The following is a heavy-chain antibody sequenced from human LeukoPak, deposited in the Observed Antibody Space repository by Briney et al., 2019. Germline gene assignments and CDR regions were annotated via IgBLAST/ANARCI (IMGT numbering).Heavy chain of an antibody. CDR2: ISGSGGST. CDR3: AKDVLRYFDWLPLDYGMDV. V-gene: IGHV3-23*01. CDR1: GFTFSSYA. Sequence: LPGGSLRLSCAASGFTFSSYAMSWVRQAPGKGLEWVSAISGSGGSTYYADSVKGWFTISRDNSKNTLYLQMNSLRAEDTAVYYCAKDVLRYFDWLPLDYGMDVWGQGTTVTVSS. J-gene: IGHJ6*02. D-gene: IGHD3-9*01.